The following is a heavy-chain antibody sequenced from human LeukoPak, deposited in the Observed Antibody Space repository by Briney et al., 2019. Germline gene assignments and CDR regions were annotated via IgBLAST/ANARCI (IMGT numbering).Heavy chain of an antibody. V-gene: IGHV3-30*18. CDR1: GFTFSSYV. Sequence: GGSLRLSCAASGFTFSSYVMHWVRQAPGKGLEWVAVISYDGSNKYYADSVKGRFTISRDNSKNTLYLQMNSLRAEDTAVYYCAKDRGRLGELSSYWGHGTLVTVSS. J-gene: IGHJ4*01. CDR2: ISYDGSNK. CDR3: AKDRGRLGELSSY. D-gene: IGHD3-16*02.